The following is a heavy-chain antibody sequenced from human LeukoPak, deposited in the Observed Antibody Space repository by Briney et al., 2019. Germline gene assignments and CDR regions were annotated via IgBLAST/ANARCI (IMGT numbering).Heavy chain of an antibody. J-gene: IGHJ3*02. CDR1: GYSFTSYW. V-gene: IGHV5-51*01. D-gene: IGHD3-22*01. CDR2: IYPGDSDT. Sequence: GEALKISCKGSGYSFTSYWIGWVRQMPGKGLEWRGIIYPGDSDTRYSPSFQGQVTISADKSISTAYLQWSSLKASDTAMYFCARPLIRYCYDSSGYRDAFDIWGQGTMVTVSS. CDR3: ARPLIRYCYDSSGYRDAFDI.